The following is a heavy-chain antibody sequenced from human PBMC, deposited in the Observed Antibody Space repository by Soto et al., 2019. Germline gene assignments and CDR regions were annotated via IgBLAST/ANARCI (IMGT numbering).Heavy chain of an antibody. D-gene: IGHD1-1*01. V-gene: IGHV1-69*12. CDR2: IMPIFRTP. CDR1: GGTFRNSA. CDR3: ARDNDRPQLGGNYYYILDV. J-gene: IGHJ6*02. Sequence: QVLLEQSGAEVKKPVSSVKVSCKASGGTFRNSAISWVRQAPGQGLEWMGGIMPIFRTPDYAQKFQGRVTITADESTNTAYMELSGLRSDDTAVYYCARDNDRPQLGGNYYYILDVWGHGTTVTVSS.